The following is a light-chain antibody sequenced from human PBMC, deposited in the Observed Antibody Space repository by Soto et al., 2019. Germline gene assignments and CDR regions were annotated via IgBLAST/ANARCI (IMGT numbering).Light chain of an antibody. CDR3: ALFMGDGISV. CDR1: SGTVSTANN. CDR2: STS. J-gene: IGLJ1*01. V-gene: IGLV8-61*01. Sequence: QTVVTQESSFSVSPGGTVTLTCGLISGTVSTANNPNWYQQTPGQAPRTLIYSTSTRSSGVPDRFSGSVLGNKAALTITGSQADDESDYFCALFMGDGISVFVTGTKLTVL.